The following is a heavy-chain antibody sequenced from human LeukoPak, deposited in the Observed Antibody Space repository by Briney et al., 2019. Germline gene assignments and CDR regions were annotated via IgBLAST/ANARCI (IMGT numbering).Heavy chain of an antibody. V-gene: IGHV1-18*01. CDR1: GYTFTTYG. J-gene: IGHJ5*02. D-gene: IGHD2-15*01. CDR2: ISPYNGNT. Sequence: ASVKVSCQASGYTFTTYGITWVRQAPGQGLEWMGWISPYNGNTNYAQNFQGRVTMTTDTSTSTAYMELRSLRSDDTAVYYCARGGAYCSGGSCPYNWFDPWAQGTLVTVSS. CDR3: ARGGAYCSGGSCPYNWFDP.